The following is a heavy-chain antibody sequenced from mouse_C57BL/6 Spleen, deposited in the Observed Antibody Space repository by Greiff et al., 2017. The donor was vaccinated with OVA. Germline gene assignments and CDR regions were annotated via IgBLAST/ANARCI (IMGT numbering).Heavy chain of an antibody. V-gene: IGHV1-64*01. CDR1: GYTFTSYW. CDR2: IHPNSGST. D-gene: IGHD1-1*01. CDR3: ESRMDYYGSPDY. Sequence: VQLQQPGAELVKPGASVKLSCKASGYTFTSYWMHWVKQRPGQGLEWIGMIHPNSGSTNYNEKFKSKATLTVDKSSSTAYMQLSSLTTEDSAVYYGESRMDYYGSPDYWGQGTTLTVSS. J-gene: IGHJ2*01.